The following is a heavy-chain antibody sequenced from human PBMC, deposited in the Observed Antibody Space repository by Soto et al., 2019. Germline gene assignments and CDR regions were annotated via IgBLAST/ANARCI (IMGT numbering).Heavy chain of an antibody. J-gene: IGHJ6*02. CDR2: IYHSGST. Sequence: PSETLSLTCAVSGGSISSGGYSWSWIRQPPGKGLEWIGYIYHSGSTYYNPSLKSRVTISVDRSKNQFSLKLSSVTAADTAVYYCAGIKNYYGSGSYYGPYLDYYYYGMDVWGQGTTVTV. CDR3: AGIKNYYGSGSYYGPYLDYYYYGMDV. V-gene: IGHV4-30-2*01. D-gene: IGHD3-10*01. CDR1: GGSISSGGYS.